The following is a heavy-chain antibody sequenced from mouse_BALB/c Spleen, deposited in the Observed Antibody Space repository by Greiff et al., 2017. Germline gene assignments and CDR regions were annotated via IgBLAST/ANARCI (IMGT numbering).Heavy chain of an antibody. Sequence: EVKVVESGGGLVKLGGSLKLSCAASGFTFSSYYMSWVRQTPEKRLELVAAINSNGGSTYYPDTVKGRFTISRDNAKNTLYLQMSSLKSEDTALYYCARQNWDYYAMDYWGQGTSVTVSS. J-gene: IGHJ4*01. V-gene: IGHV5-6-2*01. CDR1: GFTFSSYY. CDR3: ARQNWDYYAMDY. CDR2: INSNGGST. D-gene: IGHD4-1*01.